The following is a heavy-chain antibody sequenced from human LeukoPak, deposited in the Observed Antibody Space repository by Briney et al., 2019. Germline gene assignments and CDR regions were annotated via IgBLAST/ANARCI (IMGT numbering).Heavy chain of an antibody. CDR2: INPNSGGT. Sequence: GASVTVSCKASGYTFTGYYMHWVRQAPGQGLEWVGWINPNSGGTNYAQKFQGRVTMTRDTSTSTVYMELSSLRSEDTAVYYCARDGPFGSGSYYNLGFDSWGQGTLVTVSS. V-gene: IGHV1-2*02. CDR1: GYTFTGYY. J-gene: IGHJ5*01. CDR3: ARDGPFGSGSYYNLGFDS. D-gene: IGHD3-10*01.